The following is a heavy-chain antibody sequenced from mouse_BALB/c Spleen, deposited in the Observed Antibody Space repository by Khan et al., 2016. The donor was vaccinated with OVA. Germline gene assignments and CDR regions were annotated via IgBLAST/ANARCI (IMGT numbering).Heavy chain of an antibody. CDR1: GYSITSGYG. CDR2: ISYSGST. V-gene: IGHV3-2*02. Sequence: EVQGVESGPGLVKPSQSLSLTCTVTGYSITSGYGWNWIRQFPGNKLEWMGYISYSGSTNCNPSLKSRISITRDTSKNQFFLQLNSVTTEDTATYYCARTARIKYWGQGTTLTVSS. CDR3: ARTARIKY. D-gene: IGHD1-2*01. J-gene: IGHJ2*01.